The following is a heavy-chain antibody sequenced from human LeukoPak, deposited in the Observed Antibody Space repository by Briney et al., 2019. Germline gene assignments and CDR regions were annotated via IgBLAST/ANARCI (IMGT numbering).Heavy chain of an antibody. V-gene: IGHV4-39*01. CDR2: VNHSGST. CDR1: GGSISSGSYY. CDR3: ARARETEAIDY. D-gene: IGHD6-25*01. Sequence: SETLSLTCTVSGGSISSGSYYWSWIRQPPGKGLEWIGEVNHSGSTNYNPSLKSRVTVSTDTSKNQFSLRLTSVTAADMGLYYCARARETEAIDYWGRGTRVTVTS. J-gene: IGHJ4*02.